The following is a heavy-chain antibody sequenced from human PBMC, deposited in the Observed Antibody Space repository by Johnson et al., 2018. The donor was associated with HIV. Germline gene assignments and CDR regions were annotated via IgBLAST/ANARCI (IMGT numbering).Heavy chain of an antibody. J-gene: IGHJ3*02. CDR2: ISYDGHIK. Sequence: QVQLVESGGGLVQPGRSLRLSCAASGFTFKNYAMHWVRQAPGERLEWVAVISYDGHIKYYADSVKGRFTISRDNSKSTLYLQINSLGAEDAAVFYCARVGVGGYSADGAFDIWGQGTMVTVSS. V-gene: IGHV3-30*04. CDR1: GFTFKNYA. CDR3: ARVGVGGYSADGAFDI. D-gene: IGHD2-15*01.